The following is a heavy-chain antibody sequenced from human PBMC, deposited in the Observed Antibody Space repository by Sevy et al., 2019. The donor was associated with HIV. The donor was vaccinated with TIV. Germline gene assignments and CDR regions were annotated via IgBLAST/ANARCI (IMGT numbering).Heavy chain of an antibody. CDR3: ARGGEMATNRLQAFDI. CDR2: ISSSGSTI. V-gene: IGHV3-11*01. Sequence: GGSLRLSCAASGFTFSDYYMSWIRQAPGKGLEWVSYISSSGSTIDYADSVKGRFTISRDNAKNSLYLQMNSLRAEDTAGYYCARGGEMATNRLQAFDIWGQGTMVTVSS. J-gene: IGHJ3*02. CDR1: GFTFSDYY.